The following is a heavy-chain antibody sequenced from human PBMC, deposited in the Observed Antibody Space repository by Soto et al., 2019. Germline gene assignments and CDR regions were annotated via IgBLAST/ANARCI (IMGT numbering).Heavy chain of an antibody. J-gene: IGHJ3*02. CDR3: ASLVVAATETDDAFDI. CDR1: GFTFSSYA. Sequence: PGGSLRLSCAASGFTFSSYAMSWVRQAPGKGLEWVSAISGSGGSTYYADSVKGRFTISRDNSKNTLYLQMNSLRAEDTAVYYCASLVVAATETDDAFDIWGQGTMVTVSS. CDR2: ISGSGGST. D-gene: IGHD2-15*01. V-gene: IGHV3-23*01.